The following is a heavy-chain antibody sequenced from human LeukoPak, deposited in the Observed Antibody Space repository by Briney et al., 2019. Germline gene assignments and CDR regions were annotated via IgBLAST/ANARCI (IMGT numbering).Heavy chain of an antibody. CDR3: ARRAPSANWLDP. V-gene: IGHV5-51*01. Sequence: GESLKISCKGSGYIFTNYWIAWVRQMPGKGLEWMGVIYPGDPDTRYSPSFQGQVTISADKSINTAYLQWSSLKASDTAMYYCARRAPSANWLDPWGQGTLVTVSS. CDR2: IYPGDPDT. J-gene: IGHJ5*02. CDR1: GYIFTNYW.